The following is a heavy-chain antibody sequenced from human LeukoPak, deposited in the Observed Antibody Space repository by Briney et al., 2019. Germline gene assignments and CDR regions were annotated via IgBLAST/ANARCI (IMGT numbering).Heavy chain of an antibody. CDR1: EFSFSSYW. V-gene: IGHV3-74*01. CDR2: ISSDGSSI. J-gene: IGHJ4*02. CDR3: VRDFGSSDFYFDY. Sequence: GGSLRLSCAASEFSFSSYWMHWVRQAPGKGLVWVSRISSDGSSISYADSVKGRFTISRDNAKNTLHLQMNSLRAEDTAVYYCVRDFGSSDFYFDYWGQGTLVTVSS. D-gene: IGHD3-3*01.